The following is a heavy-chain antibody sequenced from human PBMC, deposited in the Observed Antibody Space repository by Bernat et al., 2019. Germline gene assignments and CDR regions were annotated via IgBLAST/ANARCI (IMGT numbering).Heavy chain of an antibody. CDR3: ARVYSSGWSRAEYFQH. D-gene: IGHD6-19*01. J-gene: IGHJ1*01. V-gene: IGHV3-66*01. CDR2: IYSGGST. CDR1: GFTVSSNY. Sequence: EVQLVESGGGLVQPGGSLRLSCAASGFTVSSNYMSWVRQAPGKGLEWVSVIYSGGSTYYADSVKDRFTISRDNSKNTLYLQMNSLRAEDTAVYYCARVYSSGWSRAEYFQHWGQGTLVTVSS.